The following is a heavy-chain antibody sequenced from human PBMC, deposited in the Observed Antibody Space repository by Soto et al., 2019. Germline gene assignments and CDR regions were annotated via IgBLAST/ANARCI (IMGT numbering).Heavy chain of an antibody. CDR1: GGSFSGDY. J-gene: IGHJ5*02. Sequence: SETLSLTCAVYGGSFSGDYWSWIRQPPGKGLEWLGEINHSGSTNYNPSLKSRVTISVDTSKNQFSLKLSSVTAADTAVYYCARASSWNYYGSGSHRPRYNWFDPWGQGTLVTVS. V-gene: IGHV4-34*01. CDR2: INHSGST. CDR3: ARASSWNYYGSGSHRPRYNWFDP. D-gene: IGHD3-10*01.